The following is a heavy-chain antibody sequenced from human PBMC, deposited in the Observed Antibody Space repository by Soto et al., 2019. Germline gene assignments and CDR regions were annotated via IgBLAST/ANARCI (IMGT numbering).Heavy chain of an antibody. CDR3: ARGSGYCSSTSCPNYYYGMDV. CDR1: GYTFTSYD. CDR2: MNPNSGNT. J-gene: IGHJ6*02. Sequence: ASVKVSCKASGYTFTSYDINWVRQATGQGLEWMGWMNPNSGNTGYAQKFQGRVTMTRNTSISTAYMELSSLRSEDTAVYYCARGSGYCSSTSCPNYYYGMDVWGQGTTVTV. D-gene: IGHD2-2*01. V-gene: IGHV1-8*01.